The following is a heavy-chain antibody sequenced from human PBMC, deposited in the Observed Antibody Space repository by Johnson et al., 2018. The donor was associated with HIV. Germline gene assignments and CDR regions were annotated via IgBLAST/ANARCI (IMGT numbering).Heavy chain of an antibody. J-gene: IGHJ3*02. V-gene: IGHV3-11*04. CDR2: ISSSGSII. CDR1: GFTFGDYY. D-gene: IGHD5-18*01. Sequence: QVQLVESGGGLVKPGGSLRLSCAASGFTFGDYYMSWIRQAPGKGLEWVSYISSSGSIIWYADSVKGRFTISRDNAKNSLYLQVNSLRAEDTAVYYCARAYSYGAFDIWGQGTMVTVSS. CDR3: ARAYSYGAFDI.